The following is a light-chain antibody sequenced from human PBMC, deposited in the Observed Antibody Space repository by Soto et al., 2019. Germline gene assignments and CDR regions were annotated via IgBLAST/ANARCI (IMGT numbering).Light chain of an antibody. CDR3: QQYDNLPF. Sequence: DIQMTQSPSSLSASVGDRVTITCQASQDISNYLNWYQQKPGKAPKLLIYDASNLETGVPSRFSGSGSGKDFTFTISSLQPEDNATYYCQQYDNLPFFGGGTKVEIK. CDR1: QDISNY. V-gene: IGKV1-33*01. J-gene: IGKJ4*01. CDR2: DAS.